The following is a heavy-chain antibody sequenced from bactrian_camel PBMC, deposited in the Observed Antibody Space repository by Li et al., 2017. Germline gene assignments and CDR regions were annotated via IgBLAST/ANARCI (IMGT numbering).Heavy chain of an antibody. D-gene: IGHD7*01. CDR3: AARRGACGAEWWLFGY. CDR1: AHTDSPNC. V-gene: IGHV3S25*01. Sequence: WQLVESGGGPVQPGGSLRLSCAASAHTDSPNCMGWFRQAPGKEREGVAYIVRGTGRPTYADSVKGRFSISQDNAKNMMYLQMSSLKPEDTAMHSCAARRGACGAEWWLFGYRGQGTQVTVS. CDR2: IVRGTGRP. J-gene: IGHJ6*01.